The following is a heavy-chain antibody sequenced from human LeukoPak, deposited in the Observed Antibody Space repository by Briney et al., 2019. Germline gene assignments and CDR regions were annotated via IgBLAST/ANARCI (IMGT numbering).Heavy chain of an antibody. J-gene: IGHJ4*02. V-gene: IGHV1-18*01. CDR1: GYTFTSYG. Sequence: ASAKVSCKASGYTFTSYGVSWVRQAPGQGLEWMGWISAYNGNTNYAQNLQGRVTMTTDTSTSTAYMELRSLRSDDTAVYYCARDAHQSGSYNFDYWGQGTLVTVSS. CDR3: ARDAHQSGSYNFDY. CDR2: ISAYNGNT. D-gene: IGHD1-26*01.